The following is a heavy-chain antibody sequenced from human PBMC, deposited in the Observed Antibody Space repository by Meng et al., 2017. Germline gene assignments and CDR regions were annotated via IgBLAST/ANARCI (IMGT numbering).Heavy chain of an antibody. J-gene: IGHJ4*02. V-gene: IGHV3-20*03. D-gene: IGHD2-15*01. CDR3: VRGCYGDLGDY. Sequence: VQRVEAGGGLGRSCGSLGCPFGASGFTYDDHGMSWCRQAPGKGLEWVSGMNWTGGNTGYADSVKGRFTISRDSAKKSLYLQMNSLRAEDTALYYCVRGCYGDLGDYWGQGTLVTVSS. CDR1: GFTYDDHG. CDR2: MNWTGGNT.